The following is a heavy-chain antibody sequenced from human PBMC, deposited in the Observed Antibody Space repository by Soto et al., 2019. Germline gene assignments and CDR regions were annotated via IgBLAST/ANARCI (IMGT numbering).Heavy chain of an antibody. CDR2: ISGSGGST. CDR1: GFTFSSYA. V-gene: IGHV3-23*01. J-gene: IGHJ4*02. D-gene: IGHD5-18*01. CDR3: AKAGLLIQFWSPFDA. Sequence: GGSLRLSCAASGFTFSSYAMSWVRQAPGKGLEWVSAISGSGGSTYYADSVKGRFTISRDNSKNTLYLQMNSLRAEDTAVYYCAKAGLLIQFWSPFDAWGQETLVPVPS.